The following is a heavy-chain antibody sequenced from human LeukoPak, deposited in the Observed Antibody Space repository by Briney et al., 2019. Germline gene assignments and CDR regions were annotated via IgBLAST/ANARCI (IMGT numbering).Heavy chain of an antibody. J-gene: IGHJ4*02. V-gene: IGHV3-21*01. Sequence: GGSLRLSCAASGFTFSDYSVTWVRQAPGKGLEWVSSISGSSSYIYYADSLKGRFTISRDNAKNSLFLQMNSLRAEDTAVYYCARRVPYFDYWGQGALVTVSS. D-gene: IGHD4/OR15-4a*01. CDR1: GFTFSDYS. CDR2: ISGSSSYI. CDR3: ARRVPYFDY.